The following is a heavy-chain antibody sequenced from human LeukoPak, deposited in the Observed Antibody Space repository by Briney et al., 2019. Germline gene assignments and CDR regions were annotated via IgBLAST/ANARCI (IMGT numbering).Heavy chain of an antibody. D-gene: IGHD5-12*01. Sequence: ASVKVSCKASGGTFSSYAISWVRQAPGQGLEWMGGIIPIFGTANYAQKFQGRVTITADKSTSTAYMELSSLRSEDTAVYYCARSGYDWGGYYYYYYMDVWGKGTTVTVSS. CDR2: IIPIFGTA. J-gene: IGHJ6*03. CDR3: ARSGYDWGGYYYYYYMDV. V-gene: IGHV1-69*06. CDR1: GGTFSSYA.